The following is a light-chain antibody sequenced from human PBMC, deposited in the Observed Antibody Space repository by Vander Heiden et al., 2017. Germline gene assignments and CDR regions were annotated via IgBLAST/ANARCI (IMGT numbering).Light chain of an antibody. J-gene: IGLJ2*01. CDR3: AAWDDSLSSVV. CDR1: NSNIGSNY. CDR2: SNE. Sequence: QSVLPHPASASGLPGQSVTSSDSGGNSNIGSNYGFCYRQLPGPSPKLLIYSNEHRTSGVPDRYSGSKSVTSASLAISGLRSEDEADDYCAAWDDSLSSVVFGGGTKLTVL. V-gene: IGLV1-47*02.